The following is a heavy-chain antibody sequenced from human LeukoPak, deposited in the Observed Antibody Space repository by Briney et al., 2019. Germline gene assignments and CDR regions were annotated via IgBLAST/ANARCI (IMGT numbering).Heavy chain of an antibody. D-gene: IGHD2-15*01. CDR2: IWYDGSNK. Sequence: GRSLRLSCAASGFTFSSYCMHWVRQAPGKGLEWVAVIWYDGSNKYYADSVKGRFTISRDNSKNTLYLQMNSLRAEDTAVYYCARARGCSGGSCYSRVSNYYGMDVWGQGTTVTVSS. J-gene: IGHJ6*02. CDR1: GFTFSSYC. V-gene: IGHV3-33*01. CDR3: ARARGCSGGSCYSRVSNYYGMDV.